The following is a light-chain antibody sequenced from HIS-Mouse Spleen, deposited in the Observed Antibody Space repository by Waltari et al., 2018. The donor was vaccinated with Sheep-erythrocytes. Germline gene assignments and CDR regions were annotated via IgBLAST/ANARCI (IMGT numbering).Light chain of an antibody. J-gene: IGLJ2*01. CDR2: GHS. V-gene: IGLV1-40*01. CDR3: QSYDSSLSGSV. CDR1: SSNIGAGYD. Sequence: QSVLTQPPSVSGAPGQRVTISCPGSSSNIGAGYDVHWYQQLPGTAPKLLIYGHSNRPSGGPDRFPGSKSGTSASLAITGLQAEDEAEYYCQSYDSSLSGSVFGGGTKLTVL.